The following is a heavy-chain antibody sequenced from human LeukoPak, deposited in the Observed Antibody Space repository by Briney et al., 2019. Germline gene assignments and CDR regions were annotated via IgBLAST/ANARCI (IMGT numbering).Heavy chain of an antibody. V-gene: IGHV3-7*01. Sequence: HPGGPLRLSCAASGFTFSSYWMSWVRQAPGKGLEWVASIKQDGSEKYYVDSVKGRFTISRDNAKNSLYLQMNSLRAEDTALYYCARAPGEGWFDPWGQGTLVTVSS. J-gene: IGHJ5*02. CDR1: GFTFSSYW. D-gene: IGHD4-17*01. CDR2: IKQDGSEK. CDR3: ARAPGEGWFDP.